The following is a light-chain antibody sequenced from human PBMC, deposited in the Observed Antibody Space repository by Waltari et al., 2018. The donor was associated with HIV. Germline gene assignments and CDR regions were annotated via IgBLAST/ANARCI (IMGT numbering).Light chain of an antibody. CDR3: SSYTSGTTWV. CDR2: EVS. Sequence: QSALTQPASVSGSPGQSITISCSGTSSDVGGYNYVSWYQQNPGTAPKLMIYEVSYRPSGVPDRFSGSKSGNTASLTISGLLAEDDADYYCSSYTSGTTWVFGGGTKLTVL. CDR1: SSDVGGYNY. V-gene: IGLV2-14*01. J-gene: IGLJ3*02.